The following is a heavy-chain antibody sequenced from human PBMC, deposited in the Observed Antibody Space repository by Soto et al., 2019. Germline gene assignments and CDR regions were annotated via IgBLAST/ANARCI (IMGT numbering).Heavy chain of an antibody. CDR1: GYTFTSYD. D-gene: IGHD3-10*01. V-gene: IGHV1-8*01. CDR3: ATSGVRGTWDYYYGMDV. J-gene: IGHJ6*02. CDR2: MNPNSGNT. Sequence: ASVKVSCKASGYTFTSYDINWVRQATGQGLEWMGWMNPNSGNTGYAQKFQGRVTMTRNTSISTAYMELSSPRSEDTAVYYCATSGVRGTWDYYYGMDVWGQGTTVTVSS.